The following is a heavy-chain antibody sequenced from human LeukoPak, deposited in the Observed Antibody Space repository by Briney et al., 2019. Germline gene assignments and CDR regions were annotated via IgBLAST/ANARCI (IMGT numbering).Heavy chain of an antibody. CDR3: ARCLDGGRGEAADY. V-gene: IGHV4-30-4*01. J-gene: IGHJ4*02. CDR1: GGSISRGDYY. Sequence: SETLSLTCTVSGGSISRGDYYWSWIRQPPGKGLEWIAYMYYSGSTYYNPSLKSRVTMSADTSKSQVSLRLTSVTAADTAVYYCARCLDGGRGEAADYWGQGSLVTVSS. CDR2: MYYSGST. D-gene: IGHD4-23*01.